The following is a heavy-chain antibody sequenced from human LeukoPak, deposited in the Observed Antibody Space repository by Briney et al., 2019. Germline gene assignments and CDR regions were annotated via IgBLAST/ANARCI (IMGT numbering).Heavy chain of an antibody. V-gene: IGHV1-69*13. CDR2: IIPIFGTA. J-gene: IGHJ4*02. CDR1: GGTFSSYA. CDR3: ARDGWNDGYFDY. Sequence: SVKVSCKASGGTFSSYAISWVRQAPGQGLEWIGGIIPIFGTANYAQKFQGRVTITADESTSTAYMELSSLRSEDTAVYYCARDGWNDGYFDYWGQGTLVTVSS. D-gene: IGHD1-1*01.